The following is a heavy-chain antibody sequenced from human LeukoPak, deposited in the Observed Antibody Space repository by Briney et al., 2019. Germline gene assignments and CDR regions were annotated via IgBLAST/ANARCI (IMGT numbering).Heavy chain of an antibody. CDR1: GFTLRNYD. J-gene: IGHJ5*01. D-gene: IGHD3-10*01. V-gene: IGHV3-13*01. CDR2: IDTAGGT. CDR3: IKGSGRGITWFDS. Sequence: GGSLRLSCAASGFTLRNYDMHWVRQAAGKGPEWVSAIDTAGGTYYAGSVKGRFTISRENAENSVDFQLTSLRAGGTAVYYCIKGSGRGITWFDSWGRGTLVTVSS.